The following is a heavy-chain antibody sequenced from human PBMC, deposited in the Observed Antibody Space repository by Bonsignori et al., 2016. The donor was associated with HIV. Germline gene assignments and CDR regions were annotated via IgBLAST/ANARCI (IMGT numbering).Heavy chain of an antibody. D-gene: IGHD3/OR15-3a*01. CDR2: ISSGGNIE. V-gene: IGHV3-30*14. CDR1: GFTFSHHS. Sequence: QVQLMESGGGVVQPGRSLRLSCAASGFTFSHHSMHWVRQGPGKGLEWVALISSGGNIEFFAESVRGRFTISRDNSKNTFFLQMNSLGPEDTAIYFCAREMSVPIGPLDNWGQGTLVTVSS. CDR3: AREMSVPIGPLDN. J-gene: IGHJ4*02.